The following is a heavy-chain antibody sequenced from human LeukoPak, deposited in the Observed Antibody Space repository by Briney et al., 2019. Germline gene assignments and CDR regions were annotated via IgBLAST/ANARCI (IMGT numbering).Heavy chain of an antibody. V-gene: IGHV5-51*01. CDR2: IYPGDSDT. CDR3: ARQEWGSSWGHTFDI. CDR1: GYNFNSYW. D-gene: IGHD6-13*01. Sequence: GEPLKISGKGAGYNFNSYWIGCVRQMGGKGLEWMAIIYPGDSDTRYSPSFQGQVTMLADKSISTAYLQWSSLKASDTAMYYCARQEWGSSWGHTFDIWGQGTMVTVSS. J-gene: IGHJ3*02.